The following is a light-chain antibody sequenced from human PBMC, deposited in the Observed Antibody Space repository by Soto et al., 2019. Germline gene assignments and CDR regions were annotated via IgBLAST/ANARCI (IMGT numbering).Light chain of an antibody. J-gene: IGLJ2*01. CDR1: KLGDKY. V-gene: IGLV3-1*01. CDR3: QAWDSSTAVV. CDR2: QDS. Sequence: SYELTQPPSVSVSPGQTASITCSGDKLGDKYACWYHQKPGQSPVLVIYQDSKRLSGIPERFSGSNSGNTATLTNSGSQAMDEADDYCQAWDSSTAVVFGGGTKLTVL.